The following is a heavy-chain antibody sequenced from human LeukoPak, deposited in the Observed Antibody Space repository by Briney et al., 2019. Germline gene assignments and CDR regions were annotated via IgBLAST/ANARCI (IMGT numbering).Heavy chain of an antibody. CDR3: ARDWDDGRAERPA. V-gene: IGHV3-53*01. Sequence: GGSLGLSCAASGFTVSGNYMSWFRQAPGKGLECVAVIYSGGDTYYADSVKGRFTISRDKSKNGLYLQMNSLRAEDTAVYYCARDWDDGRAERPAWGQGTLVTVSS. J-gene: IGHJ5*02. D-gene: IGHD3-22*01. CDR2: IYSGGDT. CDR1: GFTVSGNY.